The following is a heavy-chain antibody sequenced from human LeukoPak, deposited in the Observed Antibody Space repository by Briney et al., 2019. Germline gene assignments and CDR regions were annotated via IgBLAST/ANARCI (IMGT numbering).Heavy chain of an antibody. D-gene: IGHD6-19*01. CDR3: ARALVVLNSSGWYRAFDI. CDR1: GYTFTSYD. Sequence: VASVKVSCKASGYTFTSYDINWVRQATGQGLEWMGWMNPNSGNTGYAQKFQGRVTMTRNTSISTAYMELSSLRSEDTAVYYCARALVVLNSSGWYRAFDIWGQGTMVTVSS. V-gene: IGHV1-8*01. J-gene: IGHJ3*02. CDR2: MNPNSGNT.